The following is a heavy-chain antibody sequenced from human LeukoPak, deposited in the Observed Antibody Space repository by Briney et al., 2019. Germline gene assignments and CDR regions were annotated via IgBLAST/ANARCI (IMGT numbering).Heavy chain of an antibody. J-gene: IGHJ4*02. CDR1: GGSISSGDYY. D-gene: IGHD3-9*01. CDR2: IYYSGST. Sequence: PSQTLSLTCTVSGGSISSGDYYWSWIRQPPGKGLEWIGYIYYSGSTYYNPSLKRRVTISVDTSKNQFSLKLSSVTAADTAVYYCARVQYDILTGYPDLFDYWGQGTLVTVSS. CDR3: ARVQYDILTGYPDLFDY. V-gene: IGHV4-30-4*01.